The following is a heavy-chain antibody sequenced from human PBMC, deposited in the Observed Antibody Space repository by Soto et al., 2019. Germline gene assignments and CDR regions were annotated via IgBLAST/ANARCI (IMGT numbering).Heavy chain of an antibody. J-gene: IGHJ4*02. V-gene: IGHV4-34*01. CDR1: GGSFSGYY. CDR3: ARRGSWYASSIDFLDY. D-gene: IGHD6-13*01. Sequence: SETLSLTCAVYGGSFSGYYWSWIRQPPGKGLEWIGEINHSGSTNYNPSLKSRVTISVDTSKNQFSLKLSSVTAADTAVYYCARRGSWYASSIDFLDYWGQGTLVTVSS. CDR2: INHSGST.